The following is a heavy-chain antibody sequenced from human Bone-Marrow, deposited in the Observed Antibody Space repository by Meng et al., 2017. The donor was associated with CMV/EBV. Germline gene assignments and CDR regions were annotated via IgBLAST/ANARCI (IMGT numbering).Heavy chain of an antibody. CDR2: IIPILGIA. J-gene: IGHJ6*02. CDR1: GGTFSSYT. CDR3: ASANDYINYYGMDV. Sequence: SVKDSCKASGGTFSSYTISWVRQAPGQGLEWMGRIIPILGIANYAQKFQGRVTITTDESTSTAYMELSSVRSEDTAVYYCASANDYINYYGMDVWGQGTTVTVSS. D-gene: IGHD4-11*01. V-gene: IGHV1-69*02.